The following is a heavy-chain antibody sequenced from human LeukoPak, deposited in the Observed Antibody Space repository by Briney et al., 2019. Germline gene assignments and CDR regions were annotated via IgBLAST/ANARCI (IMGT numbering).Heavy chain of an antibody. CDR3: ANLLSGSLSSGFDP. V-gene: IGHV3-23*01. CDR2: ISGSGGST. Sequence: PGGSLRLSCAASGFTFSSYAMSWVRQAPGKGLEWVSAISGSGGSTYYADSVKGRFTISRDNSKNTLYLQMNSLTAEDTAVYYCANLLSGSLSSGFDPWGQGTLVTVSS. CDR1: GFTFSSYA. J-gene: IGHJ5*02. D-gene: IGHD3-10*01.